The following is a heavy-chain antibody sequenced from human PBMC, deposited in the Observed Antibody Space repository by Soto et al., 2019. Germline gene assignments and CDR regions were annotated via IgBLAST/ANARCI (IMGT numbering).Heavy chain of an antibody. V-gene: IGHV4-59*12. J-gene: IGHJ6*03. CDR1: GGSISSYY. CDR3: ARVVESRWAYGSGSYMTSYYMDV. CDR2: IYYSGST. Sequence: SETLSLTCTVSGGSISSYYWSWIRQPPGKGLEWIGYIYYSGSTNYNPSLKSRVTISVDTSKNQFSLKLSSVTAADTAVYYCARVVESRWAYGSGSYMTSYYMDVWGKGTTVTVSS. D-gene: IGHD3-10*01.